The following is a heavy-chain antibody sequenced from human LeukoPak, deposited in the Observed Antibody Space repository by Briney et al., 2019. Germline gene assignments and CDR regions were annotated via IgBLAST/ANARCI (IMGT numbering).Heavy chain of an antibody. CDR1: GFTFSDYY. D-gene: IGHD3-10*01. CDR3: ATVFKGSSLQDY. Sequence: EGSLRLSCAASGFTFSDYYMSWIRQAPGRGLVWVSRIKMDERSAVYADSVKGRFIISRDNAKNTVYLQMNSLRADDTAVYYCATVFKGSSLQDYWGQGTLVTVSS. V-gene: IGHV3-74*03. CDR2: IKMDERSA. J-gene: IGHJ4*02.